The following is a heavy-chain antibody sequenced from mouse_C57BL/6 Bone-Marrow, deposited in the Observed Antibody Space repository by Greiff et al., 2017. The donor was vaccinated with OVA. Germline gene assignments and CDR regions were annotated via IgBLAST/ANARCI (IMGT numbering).Heavy chain of an antibody. Sequence: EVKLVESGPELVKPGASVKIPCKASGYTFTDYNMDWVKQSHGKSLEWIGDINPNNGGTIYNQKFKGKATLTVDKSSSTAYMELRSLTSEDTAVYYCARGPLYGSSYYFDYWGQGTTLTVSS. V-gene: IGHV1-18*01. J-gene: IGHJ2*01. CDR2: INPNNGGT. CDR1: GYTFTDYN. D-gene: IGHD1-1*01. CDR3: ARGPLYGSSYYFDY.